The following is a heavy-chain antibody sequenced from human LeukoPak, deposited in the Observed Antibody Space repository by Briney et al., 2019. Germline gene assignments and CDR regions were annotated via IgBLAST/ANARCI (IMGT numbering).Heavy chain of an antibody. D-gene: IGHD3-22*01. J-gene: IGHJ3*02. CDR2: ISSNGGST. V-gene: IGHV3-64*01. CDR1: GFTFSNYA. Sequence: GGSLRLSCAASGFTFSNYAMHWVRQAPGKGLEYVSAISSNGGSTYYANSVKGRFTISRDNSKNTLYLQMGSLRAEDTAVYYCARGDYYDSIRRAFDIWGQGTLVTVSS. CDR3: ARGDYYDSIRRAFDI.